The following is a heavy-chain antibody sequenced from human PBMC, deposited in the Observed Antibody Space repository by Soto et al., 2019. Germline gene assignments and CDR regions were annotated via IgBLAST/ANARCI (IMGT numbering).Heavy chain of an antibody. CDR3: ARDGPRRTHGYFDY. J-gene: IGHJ4*02. V-gene: IGHV3-48*03. CDR1: GFTFSSYE. CDR2: ISSSGSTI. Sequence: GGSLRLSCAASGFTFSSYEMNWVRQAPGKGLEWVSYISSSGSTIYYADSVKGRFTISRDNAKNSLYLQMNSLRAEDTAVYYCARDGPRRTHGYFDYWGQGTLVTVSS.